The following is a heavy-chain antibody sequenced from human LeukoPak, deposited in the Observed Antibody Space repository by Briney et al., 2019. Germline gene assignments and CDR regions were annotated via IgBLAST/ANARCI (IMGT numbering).Heavy chain of an antibody. V-gene: IGHV4-39*01. J-gene: IGHJ4*02. CDR3: ARRSRLYRHETTGYHDS. D-gene: IGHD3-9*01. CDR1: GDYITTTNYY. Sequence: SETLSLTCNVSGDYITTTNYYWAWIRQPPGKGLEWIASVFYSGTTYYNPSLKSRVIISMDTSRKQISLRLSSVAATDTAIYYCARRSRLYRHETTGYHDSWGQGTLVTVSS. CDR2: VFYSGTT.